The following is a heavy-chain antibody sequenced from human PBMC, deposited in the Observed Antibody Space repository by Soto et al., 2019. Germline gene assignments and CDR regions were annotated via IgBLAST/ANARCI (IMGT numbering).Heavy chain of an antibody. J-gene: IGHJ4*02. CDR2: IWYDGSKK. CDR3: ARVNCTNGVCYIDY. D-gene: IGHD2-8*01. V-gene: IGHV3-33*01. CDR1: GFTFSSSG. Sequence: GGSLRLSCAASGFTFSSSGMHWVRQAPGKGLEWVAIIWYDGSKKYYTDSVKGRFTISRDNSKNTLYLQMNSLRAEDTAVYYCARVNCTNGVCYIDYWGQGNLVTVSS.